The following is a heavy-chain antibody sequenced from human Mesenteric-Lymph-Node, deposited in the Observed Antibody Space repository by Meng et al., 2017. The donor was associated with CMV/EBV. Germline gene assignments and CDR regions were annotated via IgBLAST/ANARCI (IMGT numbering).Heavy chain of an antibody. V-gene: IGHV3-23*01. J-gene: IGHJ4*02. CDR1: GFTFNNYA. CDR3: AKGSIVVVPAAYFDY. D-gene: IGHD2-2*01. Sequence: ETLSLTCAASGFTFNNYAMSWVRQAPGKGLEWVSAISGSGGSTYYADSVKGRFTISRDNSKNTLYLQMNSLRAEDTAVYYCAKGSIVVVPAAYFDYWGQGTLVTVSS. CDR2: ISGSGGST.